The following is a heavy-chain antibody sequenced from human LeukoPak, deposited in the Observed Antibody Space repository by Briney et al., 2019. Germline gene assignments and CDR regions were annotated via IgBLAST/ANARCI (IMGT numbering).Heavy chain of an antibody. J-gene: IGHJ4*02. D-gene: IGHD6-6*01. V-gene: IGHV3-30*01. CDR3: ARDTRELSSSRALDY. CDR2: ISYDGSNK. Sequence: GRSLRLSCAASGFTFSSYAMHWVRQAPGKGLEWVAVISYDGSNKYYADSVKGRFTISRDNSKNTLYLQMNSLRAEDTAVYYCARDTRELSSSRALDYWGQGTLVTVSS. CDR1: GFTFSSYA.